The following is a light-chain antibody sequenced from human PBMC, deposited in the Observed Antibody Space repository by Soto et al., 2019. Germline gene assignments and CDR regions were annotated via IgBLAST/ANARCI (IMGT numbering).Light chain of an antibody. CDR2: KAS. CDR3: QQYNSYSRYT. V-gene: IGKV1-5*03. CDR1: QSISSW. J-gene: IGKJ2*01. Sequence: DIQMTQSPSTLPASVGDRVTITCRASQSISSWLAWYQQKPGKAPKLLIYKASSLERGVPSRFSGSGSGTEFTLTISSLQPDDFATYYCQQYNSYSRYTFGQGTKLEIK.